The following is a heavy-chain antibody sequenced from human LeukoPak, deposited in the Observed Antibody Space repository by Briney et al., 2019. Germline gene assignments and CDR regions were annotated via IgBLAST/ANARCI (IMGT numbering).Heavy chain of an antibody. J-gene: IGHJ4*02. V-gene: IGHV3-21*01. CDR3: ARGKNYYDSSGYLDY. CDR2: ISSSSSYI. Sequence: PGGSLRLSCAASGFTFSSYSMNWVRQAPGKGLEWVSSISSSSSYIYYADSVKGRFTISRDNAKNSLYLQMNSLRAEDTAVYYCARGKNYYDSSGYLDYWGQGTLVTVSS. CDR1: GFTFSSYS. D-gene: IGHD3-22*01.